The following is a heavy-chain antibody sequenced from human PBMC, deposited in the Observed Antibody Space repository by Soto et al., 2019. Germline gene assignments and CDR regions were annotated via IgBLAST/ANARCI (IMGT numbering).Heavy chain of an antibody. V-gene: IGHV3-30*04. Sequence: PGGSLRLSCAASGFIFSAYAMLWVRQAPGKGLEWVAAISYDGTNKYYADSIKGRFTISRDNSANTLFLQVNSLRREDTAMYYCARDPSPYTSGWYGIDFWGHGTLVTVS. D-gene: IGHD6-19*01. CDR3: ARDPSPYTSGWYGIDF. CDR2: ISYDGTNK. J-gene: IGHJ4*01. CDR1: GFIFSAYA.